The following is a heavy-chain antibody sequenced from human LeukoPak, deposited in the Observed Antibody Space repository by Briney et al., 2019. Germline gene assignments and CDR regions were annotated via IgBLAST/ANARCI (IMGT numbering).Heavy chain of an antibody. CDR3: ARGRGYVFDI. D-gene: IGHD3-10*01. V-gene: IGHV1-8*03. CDR1: GYTFTFYD. CDR2: MNPHSGNT. Sequence: GASVKVSCKASGYTFTFYDIQWVRQAAGQGLEWMGWMNPHSGNTGYAQKFLGRITLTRNTSTSMAYMELTSLKSEDTAVYYCARGRGYVFDIWGQGKTV. J-gene: IGHJ3*02.